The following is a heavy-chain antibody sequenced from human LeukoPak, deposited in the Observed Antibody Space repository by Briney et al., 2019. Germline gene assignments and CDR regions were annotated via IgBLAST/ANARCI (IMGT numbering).Heavy chain of an antibody. D-gene: IGHD3-22*01. J-gene: IGHJ4*02. CDR2: IYPGDSDT. CDR1: GYSFTSYW. CDR3: ARASYYYDSSGYWYFDY. Sequence: GESLKISCKGSGYSFTSYWIGWVRQMPGKGLEWMGIIYPGDSDTRYSPSFQGQVTISADKSISTAYLQWSSLKASDTAMYYRARASYYYDSSGYWYFDYWGQGTLVTVSS. V-gene: IGHV5-51*01.